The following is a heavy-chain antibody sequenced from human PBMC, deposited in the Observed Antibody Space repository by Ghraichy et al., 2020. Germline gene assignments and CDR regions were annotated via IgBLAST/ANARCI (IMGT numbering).Heavy chain of an antibody. D-gene: IGHD3-22*01. V-gene: IGHV1-2*02. CDR3: ARLPYDSSGYSSRTSNFDY. CDR1: GYTFTGYY. Sequence: ASVKVSCKASGYTFTGYYMHWVRQAPGQGLEWMGWINPNSGGTNYAQTFQGRVTMTRDTSISTAYMELSRLRSDDTAVYYCARLPYDSSGYSSRTSNFDYCRQGTLVTVS. J-gene: IGHJ4*02. CDR2: INPNSGGT.